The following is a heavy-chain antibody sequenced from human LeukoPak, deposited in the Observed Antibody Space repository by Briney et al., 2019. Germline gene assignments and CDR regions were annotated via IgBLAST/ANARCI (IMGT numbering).Heavy chain of an antibody. Sequence: ASVKVSCKASGYTFTSYDINWVRQATGQGLEWMGWMNPNSGNTGYAQKFQGRVTITRNTSISTAYMELSSLRSEDTAVYYCASGIAAAGTDGAFDIWGQGTMVTVSS. V-gene: IGHV1-8*03. CDR1: GYTFTSYD. D-gene: IGHD6-13*01. CDR3: ASGIAAAGTDGAFDI. J-gene: IGHJ3*02. CDR2: MNPNSGNT.